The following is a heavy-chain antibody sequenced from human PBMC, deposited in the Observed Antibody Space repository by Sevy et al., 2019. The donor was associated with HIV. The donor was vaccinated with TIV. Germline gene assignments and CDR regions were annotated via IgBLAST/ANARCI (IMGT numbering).Heavy chain of an antibody. V-gene: IGHV3-53*01. Sequence: GGSLRLSCAVSGFTLTNEFFSWVRQAPGKGLEWVAVVYSGGATYYADSVKGRFTISRDKSKSTLYLQMKRLRAEDTGGYYWARVGYCRCGTCFSGFYYAMDVWGQGTTVTVSS. CDR1: GFTLTNEF. CDR2: VYSGGAT. D-gene: IGHD2-15*01. CDR3: ARVGYCRCGTCFSGFYYAMDV. J-gene: IGHJ6*02.